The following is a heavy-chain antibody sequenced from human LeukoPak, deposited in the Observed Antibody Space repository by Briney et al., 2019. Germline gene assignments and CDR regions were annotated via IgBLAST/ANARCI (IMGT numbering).Heavy chain of an antibody. Sequence: SETLSLTCTVSGGSISSYYWSWIRQPPGKGLEWSGSFFHSGNTYYNPSLKSRVTISVDTSKNQFSLKLSSVTAADTAVYYCARDAQGFLEWLPKDLYFDYWGQGTLVTVSS. D-gene: IGHD3-3*01. CDR1: GGSISSYY. V-gene: IGHV4-59*12. CDR3: ARDAQGFLEWLPKDLYFDY. CDR2: FFHSGNT. J-gene: IGHJ4*02.